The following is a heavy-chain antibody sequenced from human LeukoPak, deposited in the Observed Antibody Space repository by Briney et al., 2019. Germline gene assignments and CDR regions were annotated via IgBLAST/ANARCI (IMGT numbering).Heavy chain of an antibody. CDR1: GFTFSSYS. D-gene: IGHD2-21*02. CDR3: ARGVAYCGGDCSIWGEFSGMDV. V-gene: IGHV3-21*01. Sequence: PGGSLRLSCAASGFTFSSYSMNWVRQAPGKGLEWVSSISSSSSYIYYADSVKGRFTISRDNAKNSLYLQMNSLRAEDTAVYYCARGVAYCGGDCSIWGEFSGMDVWGQGTTVIVSS. J-gene: IGHJ6*02. CDR2: ISSSSSYI.